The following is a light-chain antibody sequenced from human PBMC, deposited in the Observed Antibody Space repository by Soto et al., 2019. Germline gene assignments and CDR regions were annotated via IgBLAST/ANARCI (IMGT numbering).Light chain of an antibody. CDR3: QQYNSYS. J-gene: IGKJ1*01. Sequence: DIQLTQSPSFLSASVGDRVTITCRASQGISSNLAWYQQKPGTAPKVLIYHASNLQSGVPSRFSGSGSGTEFTLTISSLQPDDFATYYCQQYNSYSFGQGTKVDIK. CDR1: QGISSN. V-gene: IGKV1-9*01. CDR2: HAS.